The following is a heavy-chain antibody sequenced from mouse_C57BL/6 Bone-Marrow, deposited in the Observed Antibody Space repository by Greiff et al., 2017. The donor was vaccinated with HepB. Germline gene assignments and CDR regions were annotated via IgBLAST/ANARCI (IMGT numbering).Heavy chain of an antibody. CDR3: ARSDYDYLSW. Sequence: QVQLKQPGAELVKPGASVKLSCKASGYTFTSYWMHWVKQRPGRCLEWIGRIDPNSGGTKYNEKFKSKATLTVDKPSSTAYMQLSSLTSEDSAVYYCARSDYDYLSWWGQGTTLTVSS. CDR1: GYTFTSYW. CDR2: IDPNSGGT. V-gene: IGHV1-72*01. J-gene: IGHJ2*01. D-gene: IGHD2-4*01.